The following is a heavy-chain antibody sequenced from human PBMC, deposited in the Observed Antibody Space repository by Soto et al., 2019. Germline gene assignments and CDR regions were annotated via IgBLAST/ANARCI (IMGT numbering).Heavy chain of an antibody. D-gene: IGHD3-16*01. CDR2: VKEDGSEL. CDR3: ARDIGFDYVN. Sequence: GGSLRLPCAVSGFNVMSYWMSWVRQAPGKGLEWVASVKEDGSELYYLHSVRGRFSISRDSAGNALHLTMNYLSAEDTGVYFCARDIGFDYVNWGQGIPVTVSS. CDR1: GFNVMSYW. J-gene: IGHJ4*02. V-gene: IGHV3-7*01.